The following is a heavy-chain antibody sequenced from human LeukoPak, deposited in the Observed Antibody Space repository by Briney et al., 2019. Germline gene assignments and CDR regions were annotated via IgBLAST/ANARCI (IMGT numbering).Heavy chain of an antibody. V-gene: IGHV3-23*01. CDR3: ARYSGSYHDAFDI. CDR2: MSGSGSST. CDR1: GFTFSNYA. J-gene: IGHJ3*02. Sequence: PGGSLRLSCAASGFTFSNYAMSWVRQAPGKGLEWVSDMSGSGSSTYYADSVKGRFTISRDKSKNTLYLQKNSLRAEDTAVYYCARYSGSYHDAFDIWGQGTMVTVSS. D-gene: IGHD1-26*01.